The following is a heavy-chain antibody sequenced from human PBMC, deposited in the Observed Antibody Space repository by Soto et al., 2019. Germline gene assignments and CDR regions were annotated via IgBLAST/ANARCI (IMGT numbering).Heavy chain of an antibody. CDR1: GYTFTSYG. CDR3: ARYYIAVAGTGWFDP. D-gene: IGHD6-19*01. V-gene: IGHV1-18*01. J-gene: IGHJ5*02. Sequence: ASVKVSCKASGYTFTSYGISWVRQAPGQGLEWMGWISAYNGNTNYAQKLQGRVTMTTDTSTSTAYMELRSLRSDDTAVYYCARYYIAVAGTGWFDPWGQGTLVTVSS. CDR2: ISAYNGNT.